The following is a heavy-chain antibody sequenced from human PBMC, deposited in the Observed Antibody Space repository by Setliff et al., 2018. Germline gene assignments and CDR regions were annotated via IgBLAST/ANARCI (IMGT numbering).Heavy chain of an antibody. CDR3: VRSGKFGMRFWFDQ. CDR1: GNRFTDYF. J-gene: IGHJ5*02. D-gene: IGHD1-26*01. V-gene: IGHV1-2*02. Sequence: ASVKVSCKASGNRFTDYFLHWVRQAPGQGLEWMGWIDPNSGDTHSAQKFQGRVTMTRDTSINTAYMELSSLTSDDTAFYYCVRSGKFGMRFWFDQWGLGTLVTVSS. CDR2: IDPNSGDT.